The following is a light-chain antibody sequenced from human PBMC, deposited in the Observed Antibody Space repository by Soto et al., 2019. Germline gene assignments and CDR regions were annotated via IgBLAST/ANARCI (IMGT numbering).Light chain of an antibody. CDR2: GNS. CDR1: SSNIGAGYD. CDR3: QSYDSSLSGGV. V-gene: IGLV1-40*01. J-gene: IGLJ1*01. Sequence: QSVLTQPPSVSGAPGQRVTISCTGSSSNIGAGYDVHWYQQLPGTAPKLLIYGNSNRPSGVPDRFSGSKSGTSASLAITGLQAGDEADYYCQSYDSSLSGGVFGSGTKVTVL.